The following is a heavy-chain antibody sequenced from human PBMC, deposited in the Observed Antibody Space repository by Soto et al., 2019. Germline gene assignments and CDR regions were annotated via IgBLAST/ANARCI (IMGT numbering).Heavy chain of an antibody. V-gene: IGHV4-30-2*01. D-gene: IGHD3-10*01. Sequence: SETLSLTCAVSGGSISSGGYSWSWIRQPPGKGLEWIGYIYHSGSTYYNPSLKSRVTISVDRSKDQFSLKLSSVTAADTAVYYCARRDNMVRGVPNWFDTWGQGTLVTVSS. CDR1: GGSISSGGYS. CDR3: ARRDNMVRGVPNWFDT. J-gene: IGHJ5*02. CDR2: IYHSGST.